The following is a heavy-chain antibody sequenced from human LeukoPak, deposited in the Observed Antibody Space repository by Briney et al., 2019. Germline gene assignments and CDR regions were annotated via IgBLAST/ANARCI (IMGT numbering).Heavy chain of an antibody. Sequence: GGSLRLSCAASGFIVSSNYMSWVRQAPGKGLEWVSVIYGGNTYFADSVKGRFTISRDNSKNTLFLQMNSLGAEDTAGFFCARGHDERPIRLEVAHYWGQGTLVTVSS. CDR1: GFIVSSNY. D-gene: IGHD5-24*01. CDR2: IYGGNT. CDR3: ARGHDERPIRLEVAHY. V-gene: IGHV3-66*01. J-gene: IGHJ4*02.